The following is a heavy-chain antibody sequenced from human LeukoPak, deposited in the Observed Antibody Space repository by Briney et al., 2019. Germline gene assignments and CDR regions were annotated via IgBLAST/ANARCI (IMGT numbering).Heavy chain of an antibody. CDR1: GGTFSSYA. D-gene: IGHD6-13*01. J-gene: IGHJ6*03. CDR2: IIPIFGTA. V-gene: IGHV1-69*05. CDR3: ARVGVQRAGTDYYYYYMDV. Sequence: SVKVSCKASGGTFSSYAISWVRQAPGQGLEWMGRIIPIFGTADYAQKFQGRVTITTDESTSTAYMELSSLRSEDTAVYYCARVGVQRAGTDYYYYYMDVWGKGTTVTVSS.